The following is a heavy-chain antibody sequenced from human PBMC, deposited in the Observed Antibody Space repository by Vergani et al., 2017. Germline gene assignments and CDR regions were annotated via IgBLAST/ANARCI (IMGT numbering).Heavy chain of an antibody. D-gene: IGHD6-13*01. Sequence: QVQLVQSGAEVKKPGASVKVSCKASGGTFSSYAISWVRQAPGQGLEWMGGIIPIFGTANYAQKFQGRVTITADESTSTAYMELSSLRSEDTAVYYCARQNQAATGPTYFDYWGQGTLVTVSS. V-gene: IGHV1-69*01. J-gene: IGHJ4*02. CDR2: IIPIFGTA. CDR1: GGTFSSYA. CDR3: ARQNQAATGPTYFDY.